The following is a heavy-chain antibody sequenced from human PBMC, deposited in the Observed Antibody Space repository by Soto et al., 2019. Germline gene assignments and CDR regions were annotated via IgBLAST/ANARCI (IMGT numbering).Heavy chain of an antibody. CDR1: GFIFSSYW. CDR3: ARGGAVAGTSDVDY. J-gene: IGHJ4*02. Sequence: EVQLVESGGGLVQPGGSLRLSCAASGFIFSSYWMSWVRQAPGKGLEWVANIKQDGSEKYYVDSVKGRFTISRDNAKNSLYLQMNSLRAEDTAVFYCARGGAVAGTSDVDYWGQGTLVIVSS. CDR2: IKQDGSEK. V-gene: IGHV3-7*03. D-gene: IGHD6-19*01.